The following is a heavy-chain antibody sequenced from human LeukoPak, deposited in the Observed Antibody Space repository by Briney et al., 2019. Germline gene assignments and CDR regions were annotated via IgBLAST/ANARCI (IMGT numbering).Heavy chain of an antibody. CDR3: ARGRSTTVTTFFDY. CDR1: GGSLSTYY. Sequence: SETLSLTCTVSGGSLSTYYWSWIRQPPGKGLEWIAYIFSSGSTNYSPSLKSRVTMSVDTSKNQFSLKLSSVTAADTAVYYCARGRSTTVTTFFDYWGQGTLVTVSS. D-gene: IGHD4-17*01. V-gene: IGHV4-59*12. J-gene: IGHJ4*02. CDR2: IFSSGST.